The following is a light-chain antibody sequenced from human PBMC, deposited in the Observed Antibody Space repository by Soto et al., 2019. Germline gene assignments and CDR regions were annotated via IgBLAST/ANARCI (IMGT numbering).Light chain of an antibody. CDR1: SGHSSYA. CDR2: VNSDGSH. V-gene: IGLV4-69*01. Sequence: QPVLTQSPSASASLGASVKLTCTLSSGHSSYAIAWHQQRPEKGPRYLMRVNSDGSHSRGDGIPDRFSGSSSGSERYLTISSLQSDDEADYYCQTWGTGLRYVFGTGTKLTVL. CDR3: QTWGTGLRYV. J-gene: IGLJ1*01.